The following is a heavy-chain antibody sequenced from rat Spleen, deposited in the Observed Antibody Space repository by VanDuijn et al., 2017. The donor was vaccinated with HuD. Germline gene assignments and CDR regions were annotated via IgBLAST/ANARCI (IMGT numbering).Heavy chain of an antibody. CDR3: ATDGGLLSQIGFAY. Sequence: EVQLVESGGGLVQPGRSLKLSCAASGFTFSDYYMAWVRQAPTKGLEWVASISYDGGSTYYRDSVKGRFSISRANAKSSQYLQMDSLRSEDKATYYCATDGGLLSQIGFAYWGQGTLVTVSS. CDR1: GFTFSDYY. V-gene: IGHV5-20*01. CDR2: ISYDGGST. J-gene: IGHJ3*01. D-gene: IGHD1-12*03.